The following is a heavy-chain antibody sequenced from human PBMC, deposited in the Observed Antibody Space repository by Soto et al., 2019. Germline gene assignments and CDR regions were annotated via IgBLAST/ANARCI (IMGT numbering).Heavy chain of an antibody. V-gene: IGHV4-34*01. CDR3: GRGAPNSYSHTTMAA. D-gene: IGHD2-15*01. CDR2: INHSGST. CDR1: GGSFSGYY. Sequence: SETLSLTCAVYGGSFSGYYWSWIRQPPGKGLEWIGEINHSGSTNYNPSLKSRVTISVDTSKNQFSLKLSSVTAADTAVYYCGRGAPNSYSHTTMAAGGKGTPAT. J-gene: IGHJ6*03.